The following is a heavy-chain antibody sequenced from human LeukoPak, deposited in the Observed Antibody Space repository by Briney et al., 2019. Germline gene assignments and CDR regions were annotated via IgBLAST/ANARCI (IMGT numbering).Heavy chain of an antibody. J-gene: IGHJ3*02. CDR1: GDTFISYG. CDR2: ISANNANT. Sequence: ASVKVSCKASGDTFISYGISWVRQAPGQGLEWMGWISANNANTNYAQKLQGRVTMTTDTSTSTAYMELRSLRSDDTAVYYCASHKYCSSTSCYAFDIWGQGTMATVSS. CDR3: ASHKYCSSTSCYAFDI. D-gene: IGHD2-2*01. V-gene: IGHV1-18*01.